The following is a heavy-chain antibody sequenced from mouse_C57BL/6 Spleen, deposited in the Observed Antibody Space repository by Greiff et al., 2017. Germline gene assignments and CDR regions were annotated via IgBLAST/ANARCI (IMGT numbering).Heavy chain of an antibody. CDR2: ISSGGSYT. J-gene: IGHJ3*01. D-gene: IGHD2-3*01. CDR1: GFTFSSYG. V-gene: IGHV5-6*01. Sequence: EVQLVESGGDLVKPGGSLKLSCAASGFTFSSYGMSWVRQTPDKRLEWVSTISSGGSYTHYPDSVKGRFTISRDNAKNTLYLQMSSLKSEDTAMYYCARHVDDPGFAYWGQGTLVTVSA. CDR3: ARHVDDPGFAY.